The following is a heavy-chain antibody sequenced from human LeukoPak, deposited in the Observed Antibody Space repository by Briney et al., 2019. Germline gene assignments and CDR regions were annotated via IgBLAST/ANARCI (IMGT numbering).Heavy chain of an antibody. J-gene: IGHJ1*01. D-gene: IGHD6-13*01. V-gene: IGHV3-23*01. CDR2: ISGSGGST. Sequence: GGSLRLSCAASGFTFSSYAMSWVRQAPGKGLEWVSAISGSGGSTYYADSVKGRFTTSRDNSKNTLYLQMNSLRAEDTAVYYCAKVIAAAGTAAEYFQHWGQGTLVTVSS. CDR1: GFTFSSYA. CDR3: AKVIAAAGTAAEYFQH.